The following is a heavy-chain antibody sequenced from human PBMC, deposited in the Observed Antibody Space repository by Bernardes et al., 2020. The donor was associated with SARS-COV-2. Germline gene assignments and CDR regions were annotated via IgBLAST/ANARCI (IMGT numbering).Heavy chain of an antibody. CDR1: GYAFSSYG. CDR2: ISAYNGDT. J-gene: IGHJ4*02. Sequence: ASVKVSCKTSGYAFSSYGVSWVRQAPGQGIEWMGWISAYNGDTHYAQKLQGRVTMTTDTSTDTAYMELRSLRSDDTAVYYCARDEPEFYDTSGFYYFDSWGQGTLVTVSS. CDR3: ARDEPEFYDTSGFYYFDS. V-gene: IGHV1-18*01. D-gene: IGHD3-22*01.